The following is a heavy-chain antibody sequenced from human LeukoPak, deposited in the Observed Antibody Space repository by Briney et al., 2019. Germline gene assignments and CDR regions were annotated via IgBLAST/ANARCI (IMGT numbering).Heavy chain of an antibody. CDR2: IGSNSYGGTS. V-gene: IGHV3-49*04. CDR1: GFTFGDFA. Sequence: PGRSLRLSCTASGFTFGDFAMSWVRQAPGKGLEWVGSIGSNSYGGTSQYAASVKGRFTISRDDSKSIAYLQMNSLKTEDTAVYYCTRGFLEWFAYYYYYMDVWGKGTTVTVSS. J-gene: IGHJ6*03. D-gene: IGHD3-3*01. CDR3: TRGFLEWFAYYYYYMDV.